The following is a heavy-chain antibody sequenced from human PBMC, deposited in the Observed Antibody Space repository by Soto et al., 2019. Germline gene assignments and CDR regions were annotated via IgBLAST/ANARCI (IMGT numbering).Heavy chain of an antibody. CDR3: AKDPLRFVDIVVVPAAKDYYYGMDV. CDR2: ISYDGSNK. J-gene: IGHJ6*02. V-gene: IGHV3-30*18. CDR1: GFTFSSYG. Sequence: GGSLRLSCAASGFTFSSYGMHWVRQAPGKGLEWVAVISYDGSNKYYADSVKGRFTISRDNSNNTLYLQMNSLRAEDTAVYYCAKDPLRFVDIVVVPAAKDYYYGMDVWGQGTTVTVSS. D-gene: IGHD2-2*03.